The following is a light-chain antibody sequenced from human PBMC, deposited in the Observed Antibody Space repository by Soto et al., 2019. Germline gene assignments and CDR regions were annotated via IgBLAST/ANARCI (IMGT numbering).Light chain of an antibody. CDR2: GAS. V-gene: IGKV3-15*01. CDR1: QSVSSY. CDR3: QQYYTLPLT. J-gene: IGKJ4*01. Sequence: EIVLTQSPVTLSVSPGERATLSCRASQSVSSYLAWYQQKPGQAPRLLIYGASTRATDIPARFSGSGSGTEFTLTISSLQAEDVAVYYCQQYYTLPLTFGGGTKVDIK.